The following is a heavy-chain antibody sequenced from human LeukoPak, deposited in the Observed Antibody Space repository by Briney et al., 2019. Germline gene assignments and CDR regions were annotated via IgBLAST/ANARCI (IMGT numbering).Heavy chain of an antibody. CDR1: GGSISSSSYY. CDR2: IYYSGST. V-gene: IGHV4-39*01. J-gene: IGHJ4*02. CDR3: ARRGSGWSREFDY. Sequence: SETLSLTCTVSGGSISSSSYYWGWIRQPPGKGLEWIGSIYYSGSTYYNPSLKSRDTISVDTSKSQFSLKLNSVTAADTAVYYCARRGSGWSREFDYWGQGTLVTVSS. D-gene: IGHD6-19*01.